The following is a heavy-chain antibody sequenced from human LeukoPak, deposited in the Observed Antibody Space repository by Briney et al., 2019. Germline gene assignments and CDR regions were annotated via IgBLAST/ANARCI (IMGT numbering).Heavy chain of an antibody. CDR3: ARNLRLVGATILGH. Sequence: ASVKVSCKASGYTLTSYGISWVRQAPGQGLEWMGWISAYNGNTNYAQKLQGRVTMTTDTSTSTAYMELRSLRSDDTAVYYCARNLRLVGATILGHWGQGTLVTVSS. V-gene: IGHV1-18*01. CDR1: GYTLTSYG. D-gene: IGHD1-26*01. CDR2: ISAYNGNT. J-gene: IGHJ4*02.